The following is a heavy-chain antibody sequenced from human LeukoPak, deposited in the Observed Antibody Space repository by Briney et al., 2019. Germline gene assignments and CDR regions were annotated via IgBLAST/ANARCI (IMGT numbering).Heavy chain of an antibody. Sequence: ASVKVSCKASGYIFSDYYMHWVRQTPGQGLEWLGWINPKSGAADYAQQFRGRVTMTRDTSINTDYMEMKRVTSDDTAVYYCARGAEAETSPLDFWGQGTLVIVS. CDR2: INPKSGAA. CDR1: GYIFSDYY. J-gene: IGHJ4*02. V-gene: IGHV1-2*02. D-gene: IGHD6-13*01. CDR3: ARGAEAETSPLDF.